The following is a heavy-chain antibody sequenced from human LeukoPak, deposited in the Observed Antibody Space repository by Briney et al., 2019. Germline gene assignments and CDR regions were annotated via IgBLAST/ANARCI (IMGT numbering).Heavy chain of an antibody. CDR2: ISSSSSYI. D-gene: IGHD1-7*01. J-gene: IGHJ6*03. Sequence: GGSLRLSCAASGFTFSSYSMNWVRQAPGKGLEWVSSISSSSSYIYYAGSVKGRFTISRDNAKNSLYLQMNSLRAEDTAVYYCAREITGTTGIYYYYYMDVWGKGTTVTVS. V-gene: IGHV3-21*01. CDR1: GFTFSSYS. CDR3: AREITGTTGIYYYYYMDV.